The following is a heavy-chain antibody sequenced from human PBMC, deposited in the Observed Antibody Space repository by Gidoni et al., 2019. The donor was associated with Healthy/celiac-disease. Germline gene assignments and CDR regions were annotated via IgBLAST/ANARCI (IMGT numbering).Heavy chain of an antibody. CDR1: GGSFSGYY. Sequence: VQLQQSGAGLLKPSETLSLTCAVYGGSFSGYYWSWIRQPPGKGLEWIGEINHSGSTNYNPSLKSRVTISVDTSKNQFSLKLSSVTAADTAVYYCARYRAARHVWFDPWGQGTLVTVSS. CDR2: INHSGST. J-gene: IGHJ5*02. D-gene: IGHD6-13*01. CDR3: ARYRAARHVWFDP. V-gene: IGHV4-34*01.